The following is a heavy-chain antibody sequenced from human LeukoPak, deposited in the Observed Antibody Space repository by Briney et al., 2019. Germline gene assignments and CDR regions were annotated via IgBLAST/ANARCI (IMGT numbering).Heavy chain of an antibody. Sequence: PGGSLRLSCAASGFTFSSHAMSWVRQAPGKGLEWVSAISGSGGSTYYADSVKGRFTISRDNSKNTLYLQMNSLRAEDTAVYYCAKDRGYSGYDLGGFDYWGQGTLVTVSS. CDR1: GFTFSSHA. CDR3: AKDRGYSGYDLGGFDY. J-gene: IGHJ4*02. V-gene: IGHV3-23*01. CDR2: ISGSGGST. D-gene: IGHD5-12*01.